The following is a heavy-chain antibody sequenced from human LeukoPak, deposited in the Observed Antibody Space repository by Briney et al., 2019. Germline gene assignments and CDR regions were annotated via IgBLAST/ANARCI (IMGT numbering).Heavy chain of an antibody. V-gene: IGHV3-48*04. CDR1: GFTFSNYN. CDR3: ARDKYYYDSSGYSDY. Sequence: GGSLRLSCAASGFTFSNYNMNWVRQAPGKGLEWVSYISSSSRTIYDADSVKGRFTISRDNAKNSLYLQMNSLRAEDTAVYYCARDKYYYDSSGYSDYWGQGTLVTVSS. D-gene: IGHD3-22*01. CDR2: ISSSSRTI. J-gene: IGHJ4*02.